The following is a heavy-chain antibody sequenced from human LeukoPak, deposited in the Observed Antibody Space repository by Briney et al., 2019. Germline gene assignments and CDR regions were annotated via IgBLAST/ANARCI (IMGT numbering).Heavy chain of an antibody. Sequence: WENLSFTCTVSSCSISSSSYYWDWIRQPPGKGLKWIGIINHSRRTYNNPSINSRTTISVNSSNNQFPRSLSSVTTADTYFYFCARHNLRGSTHWFDHWGQGTQVTVSS. V-gene: IGHV4-39*01. J-gene: IGHJ5*02. CDR1: SCSISSSSYY. CDR2: INHSRRT. D-gene: IGHD3-10*01. CDR3: ARHNLRGSTHWFDH.